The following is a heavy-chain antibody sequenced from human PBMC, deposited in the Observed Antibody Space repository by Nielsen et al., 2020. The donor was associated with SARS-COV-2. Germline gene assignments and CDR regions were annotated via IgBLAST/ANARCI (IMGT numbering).Heavy chain of an antibody. V-gene: IGHV1-8*01. CDR1: GYTFTSSD. CDR2: MNPNSGNT. CDR3: ARSAVAGNYYGMDV. D-gene: IGHD6-19*01. J-gene: IGHJ6*02. Sequence: ASVKVSCKASGYTFTSSDINWVRQATGQGLEWMGWMNPNSGNTGYAQKFQGRVTMTRNTSIGTAYMELSSLRSEDTAVYYCARSAVAGNYYGMDVWGQGTTVTVSS.